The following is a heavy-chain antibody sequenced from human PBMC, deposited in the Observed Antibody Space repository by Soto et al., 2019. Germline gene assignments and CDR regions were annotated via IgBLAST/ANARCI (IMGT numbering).Heavy chain of an antibody. J-gene: IGHJ4*02. CDR1: GFTFSSYA. V-gene: IGHV3-23*01. Sequence: EVQLLESGGGLVQPGGSLRLSCAASGFTFSSYAMNWVRQAPGKGLEWVSTISGSGGSTYYADSVKGRFTISRDNSKNTLNLQMNSLRAEDTAVYYCAKDISSGSRAFDYWGQGTLVTVSS. CDR2: ISGSGGST. D-gene: IGHD6-19*01. CDR3: AKDISSGSRAFDY.